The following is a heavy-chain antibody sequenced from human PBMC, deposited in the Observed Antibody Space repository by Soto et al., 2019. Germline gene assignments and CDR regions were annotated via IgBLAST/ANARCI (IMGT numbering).Heavy chain of an antibody. CDR1: GDTFTDYY. J-gene: IGHJ4*02. V-gene: IGHV1-46*01. CDR2: VNPSGGHT. D-gene: IGHD2-21*02. Sequence: QVQLVQSGAEVKKPGASVKVSCKASGDTFTDYYIHWVRQAPGQGLEWMGTVNPSGGHTTYAQHFLGRMTMTRDTSTSTLYMELTSLTSEDTAIYYCARGGHVVVVTAALDYWCQGTLVTVSS. CDR3: ARGGHVVVVTAALDY.